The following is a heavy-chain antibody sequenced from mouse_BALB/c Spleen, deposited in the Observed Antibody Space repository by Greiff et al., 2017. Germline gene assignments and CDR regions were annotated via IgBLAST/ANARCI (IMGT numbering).Heavy chain of an antibody. V-gene: IGHV1-82*01. J-gene: IGHJ4*01. CDR2: IYPGDGDT. D-gene: IGHD2-2*01. CDR3: ARPIGYDLYAMDY. Sequence: QVQLQQSGPELVKPGASVKISCKASGYAFSSSWMNWVKQRPGQGLEWIGRIYPGDGDTNYNGKFKGKATLTADKSSSTAYMQLSSLTSVDSAVYFCARPIGYDLYAMDYWGQGTSVTVSS. CDR1: GYAFSSSW.